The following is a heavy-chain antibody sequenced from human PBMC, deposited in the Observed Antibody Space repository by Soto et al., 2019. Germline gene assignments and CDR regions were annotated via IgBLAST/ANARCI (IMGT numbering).Heavy chain of an antibody. CDR3: ARESIAALGWFDP. J-gene: IGHJ5*02. D-gene: IGHD6-6*01. CDR1: GGSISSYY. V-gene: IGHV4-59*01. CDR2: IYYSGST. Sequence: PSETLSLTCTVSGGSISSYYWSWIRQPPGKGLEWIGYIYYSGSTNYNPSLKSRVTISVDPSRNQFSLKLSSVTAADTAVYYCARESIAALGWFDPWGQGTLVTVSS.